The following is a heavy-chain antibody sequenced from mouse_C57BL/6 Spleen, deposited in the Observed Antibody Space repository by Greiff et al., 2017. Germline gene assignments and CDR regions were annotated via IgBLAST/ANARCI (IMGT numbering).Heavy chain of an antibody. Sequence: QVQLQQSGPELVKPGASVKISCKAYGYAFSSSWMNWVNQRPGKGLEWIGRIYPGDGDTNYNGKFKGKATLTAEKSSSTADMQRSSLTSEDSAVYFCSYDPFAYWGQGTLVTVSA. CDR1: GYAFSSSW. CDR3: SYDPFAY. J-gene: IGHJ3*01. D-gene: IGHD2-3*01. V-gene: IGHV1-82*01. CDR2: IYPGDGDT.